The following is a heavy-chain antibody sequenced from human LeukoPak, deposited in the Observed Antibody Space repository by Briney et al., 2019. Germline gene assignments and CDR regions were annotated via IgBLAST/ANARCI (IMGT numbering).Heavy chain of an antibody. D-gene: IGHD2-2*01. CDR3: AKLTRGYCDSTACPNWFDP. CDR1: GFTFSSYA. Sequence: GGSLRLSCAASGFTFSSYAMSCVRHAPGGGLEWVSAISDSGGTTYYAASVKDRFTISGDNSKNTLYLQMNSLRGEDTAVYYCAKLTRGYCDSTACPNWFDPWGRGTLVTVSS. J-gene: IGHJ5*02. V-gene: IGHV3-23*01. CDR2: ISDSGGTT.